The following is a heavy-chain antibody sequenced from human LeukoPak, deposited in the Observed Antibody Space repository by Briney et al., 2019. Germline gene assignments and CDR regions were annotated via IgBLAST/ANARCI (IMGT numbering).Heavy chain of an antibody. V-gene: IGHV3-53*01. CDR2: IYSDGST. J-gene: IGHJ3*02. CDR3: ARTRSDAFDI. Sequence: GGSLRLSCAASGFTVNSNYMSRVRQAPGKGLEWVSVIYSDGSTSYADSVKGRFSISRDYSKNTLYLQMNSPRAEDTAVYYCARTRSDAFDIWGQGTMVTVSS. CDR1: GFTVNSNY. D-gene: IGHD2-2*01.